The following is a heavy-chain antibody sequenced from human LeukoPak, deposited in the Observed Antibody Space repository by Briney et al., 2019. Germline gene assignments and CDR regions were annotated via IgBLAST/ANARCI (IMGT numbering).Heavy chain of an antibody. CDR3: AKGLQCGGDCYPFDY. CDR1: GFTFSNFV. Sequence: GGNLRLSNEASGFTFSNFVMIWVRQATGKGLQWVTAISVSRVSTNCADAVKGRLTITRYSSKNTLSLQMSSLRAEDTAVYYCAKGLQCGGDCYPFDYWGQGILGTVSS. D-gene: IGHD2-21*02. CDR2: ISVSRVST. V-gene: IGHV3-23*01. J-gene: IGHJ4*02.